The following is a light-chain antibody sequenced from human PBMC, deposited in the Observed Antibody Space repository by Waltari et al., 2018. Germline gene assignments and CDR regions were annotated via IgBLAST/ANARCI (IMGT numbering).Light chain of an antibody. J-gene: IGKJ1*01. CDR2: GAS. V-gene: IGKV3-20*01. CDR3: QQYSAPPDA. Sequence: EIVLTQSPGTLSLSPGERATLSCRASQSVRNDYLAWYQQKPGQAPRLLIYGASSRATGIPDWFSGSGSGTDFTLTISRLEPEDSAVYYCQQYSAPPDAFGQGTKVEI. CDR1: QSVRNDY.